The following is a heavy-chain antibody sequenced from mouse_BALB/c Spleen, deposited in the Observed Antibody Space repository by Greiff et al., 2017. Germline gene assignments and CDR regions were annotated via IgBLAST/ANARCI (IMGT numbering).Heavy chain of an antibody. J-gene: IGHJ1*01. V-gene: IGHV2-9*02. Sequence: VKLLESGPGLVAPSQSLSITCTVSGFSLTSYGVHWVRQPPGKGLEWLGVIWAGGSTNYNSALMSRLSISKDNSKSQVFLKMNSLQTDDTAMYYCARDHYGSSYGYWYFDVWGAGTTVTVSS. CDR3: ARDHYGSSYGYWYFDV. CDR2: IWAGGST. D-gene: IGHD1-1*01. CDR1: GFSLTSYG.